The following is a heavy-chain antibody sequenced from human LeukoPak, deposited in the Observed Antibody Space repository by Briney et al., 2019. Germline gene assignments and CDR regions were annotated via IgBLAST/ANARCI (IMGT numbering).Heavy chain of an antibody. V-gene: IGHV3-53*01. CDR3: ARDLYGVSHDY. D-gene: IGHD4-17*01. Sequence: GGSLRLSCAASGFTVSSNYMSWVRQAPGKGLEWVSVIYSSGMTYYADSVKGRFTISRDSSKNTLYLHMNSLRAEDTAVYYCARDLYGVSHDYWGQGTLVTVSS. J-gene: IGHJ4*02. CDR2: IYSSGMT. CDR1: GFTVSSNY.